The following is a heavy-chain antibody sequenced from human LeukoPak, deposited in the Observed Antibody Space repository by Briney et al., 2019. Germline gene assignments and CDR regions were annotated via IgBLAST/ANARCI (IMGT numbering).Heavy chain of an antibody. Sequence: GGSLRLSCAASGFTFSSYEMNWVRQAPGKGLEWVSYISSSGSTIYYADSVKGRFTISRDNAKNSLYLQMNSLRAEDTAVYYCARSYYYDSSGSSGDAFDIWGQGTMVTVSS. D-gene: IGHD3-22*01. CDR2: ISSSGSTI. V-gene: IGHV3-48*03. CDR3: ARSYYYDSSGSSGDAFDI. CDR1: GFTFSSYE. J-gene: IGHJ3*02.